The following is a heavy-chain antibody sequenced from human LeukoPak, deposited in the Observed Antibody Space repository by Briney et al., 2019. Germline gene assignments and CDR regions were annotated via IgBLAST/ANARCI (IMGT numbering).Heavy chain of an antibody. D-gene: IGHD3-10*01. Sequence: GGSLRLSCAASGLTFNSYGMHWVRQAPGKGLAWVAVISYDGSNKYYADSVKGRFTVSRDNSKNTLYLQMNSLRAEDTAVYYCANDYGSGSRTYYYYGMDVWGQGTTVTVSS. CDR2: ISYDGSNK. CDR3: ANDYGSGSRTYYYYGMDV. J-gene: IGHJ6*02. V-gene: IGHV3-30*18. CDR1: GLTFNSYG.